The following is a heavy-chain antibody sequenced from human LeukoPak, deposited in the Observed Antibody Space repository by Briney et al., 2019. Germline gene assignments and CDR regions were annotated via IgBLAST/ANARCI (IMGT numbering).Heavy chain of an antibody. CDR2: INPNSGGT. J-gene: IGHJ6*03. CDR3: AKNGALGTYWLGYYYYMDV. D-gene: IGHD3-10*01. V-gene: IGHV1-2*02. Sequence: GASVKVSFKASGYTFTDYYMHWVRQAPGQGLEWMGWINPNSGGTNYAQKFQGRVTMTRDTSISTAYMELSRLRSDDTAVYYCAKNGALGTYWLGYYYYMDVWGKGTTVTVSS. CDR1: GYTFTDYY.